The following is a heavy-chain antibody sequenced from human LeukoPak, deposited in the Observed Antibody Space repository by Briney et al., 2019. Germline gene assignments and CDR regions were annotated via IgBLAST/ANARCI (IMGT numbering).Heavy chain of an antibody. V-gene: IGHV3-23*01. CDR2: ISGSGGST. Sequence: GGSLRLSCAASGFTFSNYAMSWVRQTPGKGLDKVSGISGSGGSTFYADSVKGRFTISRENSKKTLYLQMNSLRAEDTAIYYCANEDGNSGDAFDIWGQGTMVTVSS. CDR3: ANEDGNSGDAFDI. CDR1: GFTFSNYA. D-gene: IGHD4-23*01. J-gene: IGHJ3*02.